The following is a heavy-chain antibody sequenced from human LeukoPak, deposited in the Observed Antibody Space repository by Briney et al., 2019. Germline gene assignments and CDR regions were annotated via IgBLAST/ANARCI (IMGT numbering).Heavy chain of an antibody. CDR3: SHIVVVKGAFDI. D-gene: IGHD2-21*01. J-gene: IGHJ3*02. Sequence: GSVKVSCKASGYTFTCYDIKWVGQATGQGLEGMGWMNPNSGNTGYAQKFQGRVTMTRNTSISTAYMELSSLRSEDTAVYYCSHIVVVKGAFDIWGQGTMVTVSS. CDR1: GYTFTCYD. V-gene: IGHV1-8*01. CDR2: MNPNSGNT.